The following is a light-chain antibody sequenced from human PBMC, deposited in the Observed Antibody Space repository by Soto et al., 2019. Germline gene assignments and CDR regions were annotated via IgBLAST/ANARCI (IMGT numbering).Light chain of an antibody. V-gene: IGKV1-39*01. J-gene: IGKJ4*01. CDR3: QQTYSTPLLS. Sequence: DIEMTQSPSSQSASVGDRVTITCRASRSINGSLNWHQQKPGKAPNLLIYGASTLESGVPSRFGGRGSGTDFTLTISSLQPEDFATYYCQQTYSTPLLSFGGGTKVEMK. CDR1: RSINGS. CDR2: GAS.